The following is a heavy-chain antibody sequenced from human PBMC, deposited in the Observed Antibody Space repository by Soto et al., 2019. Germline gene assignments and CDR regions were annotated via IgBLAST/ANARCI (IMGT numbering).Heavy chain of an antibody. CDR3: TRETRWFGEVNYYYYYMDV. Sequence: GGSLRLSCTASGFTFGDYAMSWFRQAPGKGLEWVGFIRSKAYGGTTEYAASVKGRFTISRDDSKSIAYLQMNSLKTEDTAVYYCTRETRWFGEVNYYYYYMDVWGKGTTVTVSS. D-gene: IGHD3-10*01. CDR1: GFTFGDYA. V-gene: IGHV3-49*03. J-gene: IGHJ6*03. CDR2: IRSKAYGGTT.